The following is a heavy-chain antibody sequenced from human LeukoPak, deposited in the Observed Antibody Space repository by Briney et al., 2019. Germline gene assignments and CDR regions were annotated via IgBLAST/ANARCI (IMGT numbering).Heavy chain of an antibody. CDR1: GGSFSGYY. CDR3: ARGTYYYDSSGYSRGDDAFDI. J-gene: IGHJ3*02. V-gene: IGHV4-34*01. Sequence: SETLSLTCAVYGGSFSGYYWSWIRQPPGKGLEWIGEINHSGSTNYNPSLKNRVTISVDTSKNQFSLKLSSVTAADTAVYYCARGTYYYDSSGYSRGDDAFDIWGQGTMVTVSS. CDR2: INHSGST. D-gene: IGHD3-22*01.